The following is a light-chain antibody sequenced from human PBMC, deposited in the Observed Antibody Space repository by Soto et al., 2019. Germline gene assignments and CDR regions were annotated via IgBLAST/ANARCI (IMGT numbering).Light chain of an antibody. Sequence: EIVLTQSPGTLSLSPGERATLSCRASQSVSCNNLAWYQQRPGQAPRVVIYGASTRATGIPERFSGSGSGTDFTLTISRLEPEDFAVYYCQQYGRSPFTFGPGTKVGIK. CDR2: GAS. CDR3: QQYGRSPFT. J-gene: IGKJ3*01. V-gene: IGKV3-20*01. CDR1: QSVSCNN.